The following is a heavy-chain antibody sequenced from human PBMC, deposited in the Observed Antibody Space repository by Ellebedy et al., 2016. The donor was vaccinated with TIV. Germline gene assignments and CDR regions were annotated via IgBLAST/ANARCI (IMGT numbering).Heavy chain of an antibody. J-gene: IGHJ4*02. V-gene: IGHV3-7*01. Sequence: GESLKISCAASGFTFSNYWMSWVRQAPGKGLEWVANIKQDGSETYYVDSVKGRFTIYRDNAKNSLYLQMNSLRADDTAVYYCARSPYTGYSDLGFDYWGQGSLVTVSS. D-gene: IGHD2-2*02. CDR1: GFTFSNYW. CDR3: ARSPYTGYSDLGFDY. CDR2: IKQDGSET.